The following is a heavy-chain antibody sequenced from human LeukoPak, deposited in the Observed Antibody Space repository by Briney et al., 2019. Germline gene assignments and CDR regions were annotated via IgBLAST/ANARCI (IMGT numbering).Heavy chain of an antibody. V-gene: IGHV1-2*04. Sequence: GTSVKVSCTASGYTFTGYYMHWVRHAPGQGLEWMGGINPNSGGTNYAQKFQGWVTMTRDTSISTAYMELSRLRSDDTAVYYCARDICSGGSCYGALFAFDIWGQGTMVTVSS. J-gene: IGHJ3*02. CDR3: ARDICSGGSCYGALFAFDI. CDR2: INPNSGGT. CDR1: GYTFTGYY. D-gene: IGHD2-15*01.